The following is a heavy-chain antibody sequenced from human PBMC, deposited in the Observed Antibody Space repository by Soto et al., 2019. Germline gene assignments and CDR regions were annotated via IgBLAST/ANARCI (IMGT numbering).Heavy chain of an antibody. D-gene: IGHD3-10*01. CDR2: ISGSSNVI. CDR3: ARDLLPGDGSWYFDL. V-gene: IGHV3-11*01. CDR1: GFTFSDYY. J-gene: IGHJ2*01. Sequence: QVQLVESGGGLVKPGGSLRLSCAVSGFTFSDYYMTWIRQTPGKGLEWVSYISGSSNVIYYAKSVKGRFTVSRDNTKNSRYLQMNSLGADDTAVYYCARDLLPGDGSWYFDLWGRGTLVSVSS.